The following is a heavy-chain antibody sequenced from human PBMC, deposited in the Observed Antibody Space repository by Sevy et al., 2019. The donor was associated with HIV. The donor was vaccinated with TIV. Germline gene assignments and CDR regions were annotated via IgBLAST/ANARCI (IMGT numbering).Heavy chain of an antibody. CDR2: IYPGDSDT. J-gene: IGHJ6*02. CDR1: GYKFTRYW. Sequence: GESLKISCKGFGYKFTRYWIGWVRQMPGKGLEWMGIIYPGDSDTRYSPSFQGQVTISADKSISTAYLQWSSLKASDTAMYYCARVDLPPGIAAAGSYHGMDVWGQGTTVTVSS. V-gene: IGHV5-51*01. D-gene: IGHD6-13*01. CDR3: ARVDLPPGIAAAGSYHGMDV.